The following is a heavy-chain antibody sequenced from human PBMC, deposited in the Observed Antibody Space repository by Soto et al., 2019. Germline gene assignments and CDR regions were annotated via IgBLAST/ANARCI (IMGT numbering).Heavy chain of an antibody. CDR3: AREGDSGYDLDY. CDR1: GGSISSYY. CDR2: IYYSGST. J-gene: IGHJ4*02. Sequence: SETLSLTCTVSGGSISSYYWSWIRQPPGKGLEWIGYIYYSGSTNYNPSLKSRVTISVDTSKNQFSLKLSSVTAADTAVYYCAREGDSGYDLDYRGQGTLVTVSS. V-gene: IGHV4-59*01. D-gene: IGHD5-12*01.